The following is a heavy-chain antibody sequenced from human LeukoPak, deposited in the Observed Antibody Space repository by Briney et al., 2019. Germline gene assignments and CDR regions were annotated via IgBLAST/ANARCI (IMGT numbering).Heavy chain of an antibody. J-gene: IGHJ3*02. CDR1: GFTFSSYS. CDR3: ARGGYCSGTTCYSLNAFDI. Sequence: PGGSLRLSCAASGFTFSSYSMNWVRQAPGKGLEWVSSISSSSSYIYYADSVKGRFTISRDNAKNSLYLQMNSLRAEDTAVYYCARGGYCSGTTCYSLNAFDIWGQGTMVTVSS. CDR2: ISSSSSYI. D-gene: IGHD2-2*03. V-gene: IGHV3-21*01.